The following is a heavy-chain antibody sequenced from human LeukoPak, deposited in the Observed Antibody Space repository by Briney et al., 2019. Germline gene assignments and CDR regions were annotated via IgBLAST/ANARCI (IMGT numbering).Heavy chain of an antibody. Sequence: PSETLSLTCSVSGGSISSYYWSWIRQPPGKGLEWIGYIHYTGSTNYNPSLESRVTISIDTSKKQLSLKLRSVTAADTAVYYCARDRRESSKPNDAFDIWSQGTMVTVSS. CDR1: GGSISSYY. J-gene: IGHJ3*02. V-gene: IGHV4-59*01. D-gene: IGHD4-11*01. CDR3: ARDRRESSKPNDAFDI. CDR2: IHYTGST.